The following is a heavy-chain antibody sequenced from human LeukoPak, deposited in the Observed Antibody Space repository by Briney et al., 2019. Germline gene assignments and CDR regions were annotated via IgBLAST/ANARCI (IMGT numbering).Heavy chain of an antibody. CDR1: GFTFSSYW. CDR2: IKQDGSEK. V-gene: IGHV3-7*01. Sequence: GGSLRLSCAASGFTFSSYWMSWVRQAPGKGLEWVANIKQDGSEKYYVDSVKGRFTISRDNAKNSLYLQMNSLRAEDTAVYYCAREGPFDYYYYYYMDVWGKGTTVTVSS. J-gene: IGHJ6*03. CDR3: AREGPFDYYYYYYMDV. D-gene: IGHD3-3*01.